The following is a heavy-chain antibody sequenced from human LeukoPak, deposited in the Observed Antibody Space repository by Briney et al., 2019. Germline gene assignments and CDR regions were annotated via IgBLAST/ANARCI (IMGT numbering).Heavy chain of an antibody. D-gene: IGHD4-11*01. V-gene: IGHV4-38-2*01. CDR2: IYYSGST. J-gene: IGHJ4*02. CDR1: GYSISSGYY. Sequence: SETLSLTCAVPGYSISSGYYWGWIRQPPGQGLEWIGSIYYSGSTYYNPSLKSRVTISVDTSKNQFSLKLTSVTAADTAVYYCARQQSVTTVDYWGQGTLVTVSS. CDR3: ARQQSVTTVDY.